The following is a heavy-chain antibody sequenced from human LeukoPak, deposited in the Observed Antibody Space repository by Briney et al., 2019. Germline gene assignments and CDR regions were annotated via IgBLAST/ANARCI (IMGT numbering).Heavy chain of an antibody. Sequence: GASVKVSCKVSGYTLTELSMHWVRQAPGKGLEWMGGFDPEDGETTYAQKFQGRVTMTEDTSTDTAYMELSSLRSEDTAVYYCATAYFGSGSSYFDYWGQGTLVTVSS. J-gene: IGHJ4*02. CDR2: FDPEDGET. CDR1: GYTLTELS. D-gene: IGHD3-10*01. CDR3: ATAYFGSGSSYFDY. V-gene: IGHV1-24*01.